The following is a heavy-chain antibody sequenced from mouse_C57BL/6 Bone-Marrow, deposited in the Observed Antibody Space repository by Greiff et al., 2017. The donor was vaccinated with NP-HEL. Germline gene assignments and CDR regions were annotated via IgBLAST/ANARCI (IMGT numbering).Heavy chain of an antibody. CDR3: ASDYGSSYNYFDY. CDR2: INPSNGGT. D-gene: IGHD1-1*01. V-gene: IGHV1-53*01. Sequence: QVQLQQPGTELVKPGASVKLSCKASGYTFTSYWMHWVKQWPGQGLEWIGNINPSNGGTNYNEKFKSKATLTVDKSSRTAYMQLSSLTSEDSAVYYCASDYGSSYNYFDYWGQGTTLTVSS. CDR1: GYTFTSYW. J-gene: IGHJ2*01.